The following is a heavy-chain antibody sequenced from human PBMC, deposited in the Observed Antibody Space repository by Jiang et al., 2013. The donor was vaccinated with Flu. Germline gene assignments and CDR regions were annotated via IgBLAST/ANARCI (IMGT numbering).Heavy chain of an antibody. CDR2: IDPSDSYS. V-gene: IGHV5-10-1*01. J-gene: IGHJ5*02. D-gene: IGHD1-14*01. Sequence: EWMGRIDPSDSYSDYSPSFQGHVNISVDRSVDTAYLQWSSLKTSDTAMYYCARHNGASAHQRALPGNNWFDPWGQGTLVTVSS. CDR3: ARHNGASAHQRALPGNNWFDP.